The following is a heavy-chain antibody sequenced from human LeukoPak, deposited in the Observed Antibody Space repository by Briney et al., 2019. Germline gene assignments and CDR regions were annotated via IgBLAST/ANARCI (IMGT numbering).Heavy chain of an antibody. CDR1: GFTFSTFG. J-gene: IGHJ4*02. Sequence: GGSLRLSCAASGFTFSTFGMGWVRRAPGKGPEWVSGITGSGATTYYADSVKGRFTISRDNSQNTLYLQMNTMRAEDTAVYYCAKVVSGFHFACWGQGTLVTVSS. CDR2: ITGSGATT. V-gene: IGHV3-23*01. D-gene: IGHD1-26*01. CDR3: AKVVSGFHFAC.